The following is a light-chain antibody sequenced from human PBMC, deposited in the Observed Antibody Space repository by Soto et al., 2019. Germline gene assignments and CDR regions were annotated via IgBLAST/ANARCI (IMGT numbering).Light chain of an antibody. V-gene: IGKV1-39*01. CDR2: AAC. J-gene: IGKJ1*01. CDR1: QGISSY. Sequence: EIQMTQPPSSLSTSVGDRVTITCRASQGISSYLGWYQQKPGKAPKLLIYAACSLQSGVPSRFSGSGSGTDFTLTISSLQPEDFATYYCPQSYSTPRTFGQGTKVDIK. CDR3: PQSYSTPRT.